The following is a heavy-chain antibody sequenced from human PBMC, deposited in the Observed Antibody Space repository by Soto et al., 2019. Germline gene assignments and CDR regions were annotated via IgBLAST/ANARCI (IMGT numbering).Heavy chain of an antibody. D-gene: IGHD2-8*01. CDR3: ARDRSTYGGGGTGEVKENWFDP. Sequence: SETLSLTCSVSGGSISHYYWSWIRQSPGKGLEWIGYAYYSGSTDYNPSLKSRVTMSVDTSKNQVSLKLDSVTTADTAVYYCARDRSTYGGGGTGEVKENWFDPWGPGTLVTVSS. CDR1: GGSISHYY. J-gene: IGHJ5*02. CDR2: AYYSGST. V-gene: IGHV4-59*01.